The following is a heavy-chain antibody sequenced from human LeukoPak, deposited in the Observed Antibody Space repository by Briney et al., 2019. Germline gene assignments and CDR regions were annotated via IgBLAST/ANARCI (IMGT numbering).Heavy chain of an antibody. CDR2: ISSSSSTI. D-gene: IGHD1-26*01. Sequence: GGSLRLSCAASGFTFSSYSMNRVRQAPGKGLEWVSFISSSSSTIYYADSVKGRFTISRDNAKNSLYLQMNSLRAEDTAVYYCARDRGGCYSAIDYWGQGTLVTVSS. CDR3: ARDRGGCYSAIDY. J-gene: IGHJ4*02. CDR1: GFTFSSYS. V-gene: IGHV3-48*04.